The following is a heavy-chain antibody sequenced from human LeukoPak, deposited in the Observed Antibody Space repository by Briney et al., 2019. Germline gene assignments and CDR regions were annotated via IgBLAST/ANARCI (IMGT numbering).Heavy chain of an antibody. J-gene: IGHJ4*02. CDR2: IYHSGST. Sequence: PSQTLSLTCAVSGGSISSGGYSWSWIRQPPGKGLEWIGYIYHSGSTYYNPSLKSRVTISVDRSKNQFSLKLSSVTAADTAVYYCARGQLREDGYNYAEPAYDYWGQGTLVTVSS. CDR3: ARGQLREDGYNYAEPAYDY. D-gene: IGHD5-24*01. V-gene: IGHV4-30-2*02. CDR1: GGSISSGGYS.